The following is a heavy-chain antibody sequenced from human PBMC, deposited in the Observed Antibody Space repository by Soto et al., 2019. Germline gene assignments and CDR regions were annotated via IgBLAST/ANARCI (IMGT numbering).Heavy chain of an antibody. CDR2: VIPIFGTA. D-gene: IGHD3-22*01. CDR1: GGTFSSYA. V-gene: IGHV1-69*12. CDR3: ASTRDYYDSSVRYFQH. J-gene: IGHJ1*01. Sequence: QVQLVQSGAEVKKPGSSVKVSCKASGGTFSSYAISWVRQAPGQGLEWMGGVIPIFGTANYAQKFQGRVTISADESRSTAYTELSSLSSEDTAVYYCASTRDYYDSSVRYFQHWGQGTLVTVSS.